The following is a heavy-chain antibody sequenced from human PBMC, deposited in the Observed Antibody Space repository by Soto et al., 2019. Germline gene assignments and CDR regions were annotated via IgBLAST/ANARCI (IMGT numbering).Heavy chain of an antibody. D-gene: IGHD2-8*01. Sequence: SVKVSCKASGYTFTSYDINWVRQATGQGLEWMGWVNPKSGGTSTAQKFQGWVTMTTDTSISTASMELTRLTSDDTAIYYCARGDSTDCSNGVCSFFYNHDMDVWGQGTTVTVSS. CDR3: ARGDSTDCSNGVCSFFYNHDMDV. V-gene: IGHV1-2*04. CDR2: VNPKSGGT. J-gene: IGHJ6*02. CDR1: GYTFTSYD.